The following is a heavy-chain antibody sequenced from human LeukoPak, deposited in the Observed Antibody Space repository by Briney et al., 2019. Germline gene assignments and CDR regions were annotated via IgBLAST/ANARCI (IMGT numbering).Heavy chain of an antibody. CDR2: TYYRSKWYN. V-gene: IGHV6-1*01. CDR1: GDSVSSNSAA. J-gene: IGHJ4*02. CDR3: ARDITIADSGYDPLVSFDY. D-gene: IGHD5-12*01. Sequence: SQTLSLTCAISGDSVSSNSAAWNWIRQSPSRGLEWLGRTYYRSKWYNDYAVSVKSRITINPDTSKNQFSLQLNSVTPEDTAVYYCARDITIADSGYDPLVSFDYWGQGTLVTVSS.